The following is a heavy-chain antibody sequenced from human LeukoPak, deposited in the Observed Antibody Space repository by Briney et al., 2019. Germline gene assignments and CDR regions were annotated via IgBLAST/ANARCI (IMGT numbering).Heavy chain of an antibody. J-gene: IGHJ4*02. CDR3: AKGGPVVKTTDC. CDR1: GFTFSTCA. CDR2: ISDGGRTT. D-gene: IGHD1-1*01. Sequence: AGGSLRLSCAASGFTFSTCAMGWVRQGPGKGLEWVATISDGGRTTYYADSVKGRFTISRDNSKNTLYLQMSSLRAEDTAVYCCAKGGPVVKTTDCWGQGTLVTVSS. V-gene: IGHV3-23*01.